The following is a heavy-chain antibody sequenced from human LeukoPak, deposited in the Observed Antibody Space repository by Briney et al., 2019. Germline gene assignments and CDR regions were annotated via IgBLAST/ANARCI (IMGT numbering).Heavy chain of an antibody. D-gene: IGHD1-26*01. V-gene: IGHV3-21*01. CDR2: MSVGSGLI. CDR1: GFTFSSYS. CDR3: AREFEGTASGAGY. J-gene: IGHJ4*02. Sequence: GGSLRLSCAASGFTFSSYSMNWIRQAPGKGLEWVSSMSVGSGLIYYAESVKGRFTVSRDNAKKSLYLQMNSLRAEDAAVYYCAREFEGTASGAGYWGQGTLVTVSS.